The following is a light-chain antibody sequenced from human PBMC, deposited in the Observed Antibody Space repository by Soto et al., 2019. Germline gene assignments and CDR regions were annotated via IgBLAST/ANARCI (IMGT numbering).Light chain of an antibody. CDR2: EVS. J-gene: IGLJ1*01. CDR1: NSDVGSYNY. Sequence: QSVLTQPASVSGSPGQSITISCTGTNSDVGSYNYVSWYQQHPGKAPKLMIYEVSHRPSGVSSRFSGSKSGSTASLTIAGLQTEDDADYYCSSFTGSNSVYVFGTGTKLTVL. CDR3: SSFTGSNSVYV. V-gene: IGLV2-14*01.